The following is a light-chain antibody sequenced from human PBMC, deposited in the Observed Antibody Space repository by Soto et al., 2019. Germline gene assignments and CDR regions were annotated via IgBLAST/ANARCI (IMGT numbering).Light chain of an antibody. Sequence: EIVLTQSPGTLSLSPGERPSLSCKASQSVSSSFFAWFQQKPGQAPRLLIYGASNRATGVPARFSGSGSGTELTLTISSLQSEDFALYYCQQYNKWPLITFGQGTRLEIK. CDR3: QQYNKWPLIT. CDR2: GAS. V-gene: IGKV3D-15*01. CDR1: QSVSSS. J-gene: IGKJ5*01.